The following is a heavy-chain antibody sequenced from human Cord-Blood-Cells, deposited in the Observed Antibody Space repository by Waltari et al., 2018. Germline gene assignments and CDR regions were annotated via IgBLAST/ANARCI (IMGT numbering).Heavy chain of an antibody. V-gene: IGHV1-3*01. CDR1: GYTFTSYA. Sequence: QVQLVQSGAEVKKPGASVKVSCKASGYTFTSYAMHWVRQAPGQRLEWMGWINAGNGNTKYSQKFQGRVTITRDASASTAYMELRSLRSEDTAVYYCASILAYCGGDCYSAFDIWGQGKMVTVSS. CDR3: ASILAYCGGDCYSAFDI. J-gene: IGHJ3*02. D-gene: IGHD2-21*01. CDR2: INAGNGNT.